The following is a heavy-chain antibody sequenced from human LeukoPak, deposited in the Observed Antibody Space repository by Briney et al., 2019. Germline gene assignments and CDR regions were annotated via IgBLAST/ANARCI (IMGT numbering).Heavy chain of an antibody. CDR1: GFSFSVYW. Sequence: GGSLRLSCAASGFSFSVYWMHWVRQAPGKGPVWVSRIKTDGSITDYADSVKGRFTISRDNAKNTLYLQMNSLRAEDTAVYYCARDFPWAAAGTGDGYWGQGTLVTVSS. CDR2: IKTDGSIT. J-gene: IGHJ4*02. CDR3: ARDFPWAAAGTGDGY. V-gene: IGHV3-74*01. D-gene: IGHD6-13*01.